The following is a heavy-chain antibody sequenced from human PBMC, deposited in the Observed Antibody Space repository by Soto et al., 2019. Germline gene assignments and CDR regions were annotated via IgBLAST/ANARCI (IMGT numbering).Heavy chain of an antibody. CDR3: ARDHLYYYDSSDYYRRAFDI. V-gene: IGHV4-31*03. J-gene: IGHJ3*02. D-gene: IGHD3-22*01. CDR2: IYYSGST. Sequence: SETLSLTCTVSGGSISSGGYYWSWIRQHPGKGLEWIGYIYYSGSTYYNPSLKSRVTISVDTSKNQFSLKLSSVTAADTAVYYCARDHLYYYDSSDYYRRAFDIWGQGTMVTVSS. CDR1: GGSISSGGYY.